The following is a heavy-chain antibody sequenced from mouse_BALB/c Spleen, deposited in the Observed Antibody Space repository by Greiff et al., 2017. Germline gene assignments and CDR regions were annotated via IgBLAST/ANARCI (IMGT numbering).Heavy chain of an antibody. CDR1: GFSLTSYG. CDR2: IWSGGST. CDR3: ARKGSSYEGAWFAY. V-gene: IGHV2-2*02. Sequence: VQRVESGPGLVQPSQSLSITCTVSGFSLTSYGVHWVRQSPGKGLEWLGVIWSGGSTDYNAAFISRLSISKDNSKSQVFFKMNSLQANDTAIYYCARKGSSYEGAWFAYWGQGTLVTVSA. D-gene: IGHD1-1*01. J-gene: IGHJ3*01.